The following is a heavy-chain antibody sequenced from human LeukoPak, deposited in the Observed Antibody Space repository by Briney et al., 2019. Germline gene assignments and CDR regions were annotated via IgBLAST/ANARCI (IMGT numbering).Heavy chain of an antibody. Sequence: ASVTVSFKASGYTFTSYYMHWVRQAPGQGLEWMGIINPSGGSTSYAQKFQGRVTMTRDMSTSTVYMELSSLRSEDTAVYYCARELAARRGFDYWGQGTLVTVSS. CDR2: INPSGGST. V-gene: IGHV1-46*01. D-gene: IGHD6-6*01. CDR1: GYTFTSYY. J-gene: IGHJ4*02. CDR3: ARELAARRGFDY.